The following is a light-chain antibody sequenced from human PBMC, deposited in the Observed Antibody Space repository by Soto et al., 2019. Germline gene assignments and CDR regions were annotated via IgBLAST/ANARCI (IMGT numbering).Light chain of an antibody. J-gene: IGLJ1*01. CDR1: SSNIGAGYD. Sequence: QSVLTQPPSVSGAPGQRVTISCTGSSSNIGAGYDVHWYQQLPGTAPKLLIYGNSNRPSGVPDRLYGSKSGTSASLAITGLQADDEADYYGQSYDSSLSDLVFGTGTKVTVL. CDR3: QSYDSSLSDLV. CDR2: GNS. V-gene: IGLV1-40*01.